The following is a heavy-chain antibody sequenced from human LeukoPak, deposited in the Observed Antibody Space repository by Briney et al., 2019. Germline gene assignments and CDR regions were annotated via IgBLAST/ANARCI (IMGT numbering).Heavy chain of an antibody. Sequence: SETLSLTCTVSGGSISSYYWSWIRQPPGKGLEWIGCIYYSGSTNYNPSLKSRVTISVDTSKNQFSLKLSSVTAADTAVYYCASGSSGWYYRIDYWGQGTLVTVSS. V-gene: IGHV4-59*01. D-gene: IGHD6-19*01. CDR3: ASGSSGWYYRIDY. CDR2: IYYSGST. J-gene: IGHJ4*02. CDR1: GGSISSYY.